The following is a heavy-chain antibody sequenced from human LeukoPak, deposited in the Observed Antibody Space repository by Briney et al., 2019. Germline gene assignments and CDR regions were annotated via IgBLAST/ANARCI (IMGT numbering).Heavy chain of an antibody. V-gene: IGHV4-34*01. CDR2: INHSGST. Sequence: PSETLSLTCAVYGGSFSGYYWSWIRQPPGKGLEWIGEINHSGSTNYNPSLKSRVTISVDTSKNQFSLKLSSVTAADTAVYYCARANLTAHFDYWGQGTLVTVSS. D-gene: IGHD7-27*01. CDR3: ARANLTAHFDY. CDR1: GGSFSGYY. J-gene: IGHJ4*02.